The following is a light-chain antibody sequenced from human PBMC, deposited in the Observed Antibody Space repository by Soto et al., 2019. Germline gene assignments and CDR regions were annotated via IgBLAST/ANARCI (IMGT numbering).Light chain of an antibody. J-gene: IGKJ5*01. V-gene: IGKV3-11*01. CDR1: QSVSSH. Sequence: DIVLTQSPATMSLSPGERATLSCRASQSVSSHLAWFQQRPGQAPRLLIYEASNRATGIPARFSGSGSGTDFTPTISSLEPEDFAVYYCQRRSNSITFGQGTRREIK. CDR2: EAS. CDR3: QRRSNSIT.